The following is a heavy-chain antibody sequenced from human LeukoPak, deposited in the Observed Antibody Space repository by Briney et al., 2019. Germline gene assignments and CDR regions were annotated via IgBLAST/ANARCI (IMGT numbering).Heavy chain of an antibody. D-gene: IGHD4-11*01. CDR1: GFTFSNYW. J-gene: IGHJ4*02. CDR3: TRGYYSDYRN. Sequence: GGSLRLSCAASGFTFSNYWMNWVRQGPGEGLECVANIKGDGSEKYYVDSVKGRFTISRDNAKNSLYLQMHSLRAEDTAVYYCTRGYYSDYRNWGPGTLVTVSS. CDR2: IKGDGSEK. V-gene: IGHV3-7*01.